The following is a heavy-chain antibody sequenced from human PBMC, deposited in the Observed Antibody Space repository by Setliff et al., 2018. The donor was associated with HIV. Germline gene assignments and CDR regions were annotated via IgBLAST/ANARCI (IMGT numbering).Heavy chain of an antibody. CDR1: DASITADTFY. CDR3: ASDSSDAGY. D-gene: IGHD3-22*01. Sequence: SETLSLTCTVSDASITADTFYWNWLRQPPGKGPEWIGYIYYTGSTYYNPSLKSRVTISLDTSKNQFSLKLSSVTAADTAVYYCASDSSDAGYWGQGTLVTVSS. CDR2: IYYTGST. V-gene: IGHV4-30-4*08. J-gene: IGHJ4*02.